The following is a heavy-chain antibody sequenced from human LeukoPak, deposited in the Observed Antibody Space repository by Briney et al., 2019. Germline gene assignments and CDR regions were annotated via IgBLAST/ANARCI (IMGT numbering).Heavy chain of an antibody. J-gene: IGHJ4*02. CDR2: ISGNGGNT. D-gene: IGHD1-7*01. Sequence: GGSLRLSCAASGFTFDDYAMHWVRQVPGKGLEWVSLISGNGGNTYYADSVKGRFTISRDNSKNSLYLQMNSLRTEDTALYYCAKDISNWNSRHFDYWGQGNLVTVSS. CDR1: GFTFDDYA. V-gene: IGHV3-43*02. CDR3: AKDISNWNSRHFDY.